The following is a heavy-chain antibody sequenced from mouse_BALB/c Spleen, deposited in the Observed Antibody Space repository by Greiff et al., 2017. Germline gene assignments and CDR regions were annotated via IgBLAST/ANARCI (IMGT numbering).Heavy chain of an antibody. V-gene: IGHV1-69*02. CDR2: IDPSDSYT. J-gene: IGHJ3*01. CDR3: ARWYYGSSYGFAY. CDR1: GYTFTSYW. D-gene: IGHD1-1*01. Sequence: QLQQPGAELVKPGASVKLSCKASGYTFTSYWMHWVKQRPGQGLEWIGEIDPSDSYTNYNQKFKGKATLTVDKSSSTAYMQLSSLTSEDSAVYYCARWYYGSSYGFAYWGQGTLVTVSA.